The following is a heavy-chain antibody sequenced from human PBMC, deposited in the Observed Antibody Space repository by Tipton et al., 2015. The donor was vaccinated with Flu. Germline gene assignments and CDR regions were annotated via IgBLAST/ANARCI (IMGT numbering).Heavy chain of an antibody. Sequence: TLSLTCTVSGASISSESYYWGWIRQPPGKGLEWIGNIYHSGSTNYNPSLKSRVTISLDKSKNQFSLNLSSVTAADTAVYYCARVGAVTMVRGLAFDAFDIRGLGTMVAVSS. CDR2: IYHSGST. D-gene: IGHD3-10*01. J-gene: IGHJ3*02. CDR1: GASISSESYY. V-gene: IGHV4-39*07. CDR3: ARVGAVTMVRGLAFDAFDI.